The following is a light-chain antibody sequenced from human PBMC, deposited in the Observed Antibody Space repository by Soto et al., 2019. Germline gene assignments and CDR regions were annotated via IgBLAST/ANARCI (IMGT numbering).Light chain of an antibody. J-gene: IGKJ1*01. V-gene: IGKV1-6*01. CDR1: EGIGNA. CDR2: GAS. CDR3: LQDINYPWT. Sequence: AIQMTHSPSSLSASVGDRVTVSWRASEGIGNALGWYQQKPGKPTKVLIYGASNLQSGVPPRFSGRGSGTDFTLAISSLQPEDSATYYCLQDINYPWTFGQGTKVDIK.